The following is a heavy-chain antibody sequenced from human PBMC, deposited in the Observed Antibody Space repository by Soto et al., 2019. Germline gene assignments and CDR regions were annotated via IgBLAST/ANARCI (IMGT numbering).Heavy chain of an antibody. J-gene: IGHJ4*02. CDR1: GFTFSSYA. V-gene: IGHV3-30-3*01. D-gene: IGHD3-3*01. CDR3: VRDYNPLSQYYDFWCGYYPVSGY. CDR2: ISYDGSNK. Sequence: QVQLVESGGGVVQPGRSLRLSCAASGFTFSSYAMHWVRQAPGKGLEWVAVISYDGSNKYYEHSVKGRFTISRENSKNTLYLQMNSLRFEDKAGYYRVRDYNPLSQYYDFWCGYYPVSGYWGQGTLVTVIS.